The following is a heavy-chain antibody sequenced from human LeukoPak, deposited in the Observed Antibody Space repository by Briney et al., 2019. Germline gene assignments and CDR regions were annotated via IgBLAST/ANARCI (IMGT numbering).Heavy chain of an antibody. CDR1: GGSISSSGFY. Sequence: SETLSLTCTVSGGSISSSGFYWGWIRQPPGQGLEWLGTIDYSGTTYHNPSLKSRVTISIDTSKNHFSLKLNSVTAADTAVYYCTRDSGSWTVDYWGQGTLVTVSS. CDR2: IDYSGTT. D-gene: IGHD1-26*01. J-gene: IGHJ4*02. V-gene: IGHV4-39*02. CDR3: TRDSGSWTVDY.